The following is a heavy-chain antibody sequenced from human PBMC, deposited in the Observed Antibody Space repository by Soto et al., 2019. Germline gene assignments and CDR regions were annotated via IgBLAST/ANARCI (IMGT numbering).Heavy chain of an antibody. CDR1: GFSLTTAGRG. CDR3: AHRGYGNYPRDNWFDP. D-gene: IGHD4-4*01. CDR2: TYWNDDN. V-gene: IGHV2-5*01. Sequence: QISLKESGPTVVKPTQTLTLTCTFSGFSLTTAGRGVGWIRQPPGKALEWLALTYWNDDNRYNPSLKSRLTITKDTSKSQVVLTMTNMDPVDTATYYCAHRGYGNYPRDNWFDPWGQGILVIVSS. J-gene: IGHJ5*02.